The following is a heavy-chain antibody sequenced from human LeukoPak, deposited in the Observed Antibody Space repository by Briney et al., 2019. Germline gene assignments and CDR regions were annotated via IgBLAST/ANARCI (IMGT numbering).Heavy chain of an antibody. J-gene: IGHJ4*02. D-gene: IGHD3-9*01. CDR2: IYSGGST. Sequence: PGGSLRLSCAASGFTFSSYWMSWVRQAPGKGLEWVSVIYSGGSTYYADSVKGRFTISRDNSKNTLYLQMNSLRAEDTAVYYCARASILTGYYIYWGQGTLVTVSS. CDR3: ARASILTGYYIY. V-gene: IGHV3-66*01. CDR1: GFTFSSYW.